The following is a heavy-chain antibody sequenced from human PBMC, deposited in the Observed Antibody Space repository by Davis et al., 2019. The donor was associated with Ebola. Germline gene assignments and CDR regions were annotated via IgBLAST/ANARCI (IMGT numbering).Heavy chain of an antibody. CDR3: ARVRGLGYGFYYYGMDV. CDR1: GYTFTSYG. CDR2: ISAYNGNT. J-gene: IGHJ6*02. D-gene: IGHD3-16*01. Sequence: ASVKVSCKASGYTFTSYGISWVRQAPGQGLEWMGWISAYNGNTNYAQKLQGRVTMTTDTSTSTAYMELRSLRSDDTAVYYCARVRGLGYGFYYYGMDVWGQGTTVTVSS. V-gene: IGHV1-18*01.